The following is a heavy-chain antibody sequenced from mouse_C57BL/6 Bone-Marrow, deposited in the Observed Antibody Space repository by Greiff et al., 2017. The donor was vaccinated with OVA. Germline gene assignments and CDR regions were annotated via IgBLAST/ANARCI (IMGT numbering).Heavy chain of an antibody. CDR1: GYTFTDYE. J-gene: IGHJ3*01. CDR2: IDPETGGT. Sequence: QVQLQQSGAELVRPGASVTLSCKASGYTFTDYEMHWVKQTPVHGLEWIGAIDPETGGTAYNQKFKGKAILTADTSSSTAYMELRSLTSEDSAVYYCTRDYSNYPFAYWGQGTLVTVSA. D-gene: IGHD2-5*01. CDR3: TRDYSNYPFAY. V-gene: IGHV1-15*01.